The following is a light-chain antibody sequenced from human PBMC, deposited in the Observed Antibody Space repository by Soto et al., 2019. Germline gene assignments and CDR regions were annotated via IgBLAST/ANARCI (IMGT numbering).Light chain of an antibody. CDR3: QVWDTSSVV. V-gene: IGLV3-21*02. CDR1: NFGSKS. Sequence: SYELTQPPSVSVAPGQTARITCGGNNFGSKSVHWYQQKPGQAPVLVVYDDTDRPSGIPERFSGSTSGNTSTLTISRVEAGDEAGYYCQVWDTSSVVFGGGTKLTVL. J-gene: IGLJ3*02. CDR2: DDT.